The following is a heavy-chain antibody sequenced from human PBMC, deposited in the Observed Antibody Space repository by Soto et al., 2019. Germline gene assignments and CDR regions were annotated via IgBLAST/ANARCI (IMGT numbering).Heavy chain of an antibody. D-gene: IGHD6-13*01. V-gene: IGHV4-59*01. CDR1: GGSISSYY. CDR3: AREGVSSSWYNYYGMDV. Sequence: QVQLQESGPGLVKPSETLSLTCTVSGGSISSYYWSWIRQPPGKGLEWIGYIYYSGSTNYNPSLKSRVNISVDTSKNQFSLTLSSVTAADTAVYYCAREGVSSSWYNYYGMDVWGQGTTVTVSS. J-gene: IGHJ6*02. CDR2: IYYSGST.